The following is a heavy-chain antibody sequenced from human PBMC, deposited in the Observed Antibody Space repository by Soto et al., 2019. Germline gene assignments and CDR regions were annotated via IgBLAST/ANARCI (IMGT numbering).Heavy chain of an antibody. CDR1: GYSFTNYW. Sequence: GESLKISCKGSGYSFTNYWIGWVRQMPGKGLEWMRIISPGDSETRYSPSFQGQVTISADKSISTAYLQWNRLKASDTAMYYCTRHCTSGKYYPGIYWGRGTLVTSSS. V-gene: IGHV5-51*01. J-gene: IGHJ4*02. CDR2: ISPGDSET. CDR3: TRHCTSGKYYPGIY. D-gene: IGHD3-10*01.